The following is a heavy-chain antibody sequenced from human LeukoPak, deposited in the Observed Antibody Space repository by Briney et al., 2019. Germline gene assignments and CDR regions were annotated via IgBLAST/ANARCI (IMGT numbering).Heavy chain of an antibody. CDR3: ATYRQVLLPFES. CDR1: GFTFSSYG. J-gene: IGHJ4*02. V-gene: IGHV3-23*01. Sequence: PGGSLRLSCAASGFTFSSYGMSWVRQAPGKGLEWVSSIFPSGGEIHYADSVRGRFTISRDNSKGTLSLQMNSLRAEDTAIYYCATYRQVLLPFESWGQGTLVTVSS. CDR2: IFPSGGEI. D-gene: IGHD2-8*02.